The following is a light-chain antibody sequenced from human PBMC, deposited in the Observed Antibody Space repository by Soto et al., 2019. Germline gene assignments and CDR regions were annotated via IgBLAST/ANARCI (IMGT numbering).Light chain of an antibody. CDR2: GNS. CDR1: SSNIRAGYD. CDR3: QSYDSSLSALYV. V-gene: IGLV1-40*01. Sequence: QSVLTQPPSVSGAPGQRVTISCTGSSSNIRAGYDVHWYQQLPGTAPKLLIYGNSNRPSGVPDRFSGSKSGTSASLAITGLQAEDEADYYCQSYDSSLSALYVFGTGTTLTVL. J-gene: IGLJ1*01.